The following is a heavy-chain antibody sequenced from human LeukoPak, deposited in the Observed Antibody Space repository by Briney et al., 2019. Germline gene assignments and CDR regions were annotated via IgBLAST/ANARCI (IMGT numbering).Heavy chain of an antibody. CDR2: ISGSGGST. D-gene: IGHD6-6*01. CDR1: GFTFSSYA. Sequence: GGSLRLSCGASGFTFSSYAMSWVRQAPGKGPEWVSGISGSGGSTYCADSVKGRFTISRDNSKNTLYLQMNSLRAEDTAVYYCASFRSSIAAHDYWGQGTLVTVSS. J-gene: IGHJ4*02. V-gene: IGHV3-23*01. CDR3: ASFRSSIAAHDY.